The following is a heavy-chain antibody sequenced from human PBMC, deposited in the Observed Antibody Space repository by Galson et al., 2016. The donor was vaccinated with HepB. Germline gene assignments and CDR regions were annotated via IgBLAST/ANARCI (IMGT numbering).Heavy chain of an antibody. J-gene: IGHJ5*02. CDR3: ARGISMILKGGPTWFDP. CDR1: GGSINNYY. V-gene: IGHV4-59*01. D-gene: IGHD3-22*01. Sequence: SETLSLTCTVSGGSINNYYWSWIRQPPGKGLEWIGYVFYSGSTNYNPSLKSRLTISLDTSKNQFSLNLTSVTAADTAVYYCARGISMILKGGPTWFDPWGQGTLVTVSS. CDR2: VFYSGST.